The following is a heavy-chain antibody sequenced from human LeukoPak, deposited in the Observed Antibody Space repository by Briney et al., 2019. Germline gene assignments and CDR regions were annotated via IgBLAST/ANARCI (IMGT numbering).Heavy chain of an antibody. CDR3: AREARVDTAMVSWFDP. Sequence: SETLSLTCTVSGGSISSYYWSWIRQPPGKGLEWIGYIYYSGSTNYNPSLKSRVTISVDTSKNQFSLKLSSVTAADTAVYYCAREARVDTAMVSWFDPWGQGTLVTVSS. CDR1: GGSISSYY. CDR2: IYYSGST. J-gene: IGHJ5*02. V-gene: IGHV4-59*01. D-gene: IGHD5-18*01.